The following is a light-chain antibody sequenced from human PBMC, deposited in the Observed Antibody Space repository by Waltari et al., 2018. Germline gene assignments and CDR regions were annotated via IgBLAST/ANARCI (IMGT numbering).Light chain of an antibody. J-gene: IGKJ2*01. CDR1: QGILNS. CDR2: TAS. V-gene: IGKV1-NL1*01. Sequence: IQMTQSPSSLSASVGDTVTITCRASQGILNSLAWYQQKPGKAPKVLVSTASRLQSGVPSXFSGXGSGTLYXLXIXSLXXXXXXXXXXXXXXTSPXTFGXGTKLEIK. CDR3: XXXXTSPXT.